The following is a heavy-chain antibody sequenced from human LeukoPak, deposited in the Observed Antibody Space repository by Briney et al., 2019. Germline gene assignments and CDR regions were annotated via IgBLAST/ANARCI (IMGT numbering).Heavy chain of an antibody. CDR1: GFTFSDYY. D-gene: IGHD3-22*01. CDR3: ARAYYYYDTSDQNYHSSGMDV. CDR2: ISSSGSTI. J-gene: IGHJ6*02. V-gene: IGHV3-11*04. Sequence: GGSLRLSCTASGFTFSDYYMSWIRQAPGKGLEWVSYISSSGSTIYYADSVKGRFTISRDNAKNSLYLQMSTLRAEDTAVYYCARAYYYYDTSDQNYHSSGMDVWGQGTTVTVSS.